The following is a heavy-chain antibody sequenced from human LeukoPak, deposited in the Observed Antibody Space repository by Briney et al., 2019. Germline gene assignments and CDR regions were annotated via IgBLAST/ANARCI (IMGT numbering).Heavy chain of an antibody. J-gene: IGHJ6*02. CDR2: MNPNSGNT. Sequence: ASVKVSCKASGYTFTSYDINWVRQATGQGLEWMGWMNPNSGNTGYAQKFQGRVTMTRNTSISTAYMELSSLRSEDTAVYYCARGPSLLWFGELLFSYYYGMDVWGQGTTVTVSS. CDR3: ARGPSLLWFGELLFSYYYGMDV. V-gene: IGHV1-8*01. CDR1: GYTFTSYD. D-gene: IGHD3-10*01.